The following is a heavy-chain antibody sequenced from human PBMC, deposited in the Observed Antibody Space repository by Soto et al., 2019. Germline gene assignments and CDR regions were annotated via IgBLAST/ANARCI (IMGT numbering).Heavy chain of an antibody. D-gene: IGHD3-22*01. J-gene: IGHJ5*02. CDR3: TRDPRNYYDSIGSANWFDP. Sequence: EVQLVESGGGLVNPGGSLRLSCAVSGFTFSSAWMTWVRQAPGKGLEWVGRIRSKTNSYATAYAASVKGRFTISRDDSKDTAYLQMNSLKTEDTAVYYCTRDPRNYYDSIGSANWFDPWGQGTLVTVSS. V-gene: IGHV3-73*01. CDR2: IRSKTNSYAT. CDR1: GFTFSSAW.